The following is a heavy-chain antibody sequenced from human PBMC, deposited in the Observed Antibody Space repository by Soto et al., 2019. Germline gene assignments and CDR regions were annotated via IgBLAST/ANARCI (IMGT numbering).Heavy chain of an antibody. CDR3: ARVRSVGAKFDY. V-gene: IGHV1-8*01. CDR2: MNPNSGNT. Sequence: QVQLVQSGAEVKKPGASVKVSCKASGYTFTSYDINWVRQATGQGLEWMGWMNPNSGNTGYAQKFQGRVTMTRNTSISTAYMELSRLRAEDTAVYYCARVRSVGAKFDYWGQGTLVTVSS. D-gene: IGHD1-26*01. CDR1: GYTFTSYD. J-gene: IGHJ4*02.